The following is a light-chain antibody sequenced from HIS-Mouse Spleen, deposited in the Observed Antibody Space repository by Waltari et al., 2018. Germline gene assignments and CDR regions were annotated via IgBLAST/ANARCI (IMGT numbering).Light chain of an antibody. CDR2: EVS. CDR3: SSYAGSNNLV. V-gene: IGLV2-8*01. Sequence: QSALTQPPSASGSPGQSVTISCTGTSSDVGGYNYVSWYQQHPGKAPKLMTYEVSKRPSGGPDRFSGSKSGNTASLTVSGLQDEDEADYYCSSYAGSNNLVFGGGTKLTVL. CDR1: SSDVGGYNY. J-gene: IGLJ2*01.